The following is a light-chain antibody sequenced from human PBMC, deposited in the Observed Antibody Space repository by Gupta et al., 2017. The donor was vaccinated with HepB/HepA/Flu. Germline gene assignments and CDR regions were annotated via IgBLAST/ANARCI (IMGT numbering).Light chain of an antibody. J-gene: IGKJ1*01. CDR3: RQALQTPRT. V-gene: IGKV2-28*01. CDR2: LGS. Sequence: DIVMIQSPLSLPVTPGEPASISCRSGQSFLHSNGYNYLDWYLQKPGQAQQLLIYLGSTRASGVPDRFSGSGSGTDFTLKISRVEAEDVGVYYCRQALQTPRTFGQGTKVEIK. CDR1: QSFLHSNGYNY.